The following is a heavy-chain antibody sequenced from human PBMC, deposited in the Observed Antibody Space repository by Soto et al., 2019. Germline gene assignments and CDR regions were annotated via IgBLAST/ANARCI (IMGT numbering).Heavy chain of an antibody. CDR2: ISSSGSTI. Sequence: QVQLVESGGGLVKPGGSLRLSCAASGFAFSDPYMSWIRQAPGKGLEWISYISSSGSTIYYADSVKGRFTISRDNAKKSVYLEMGSLTADDTAVYYCARGGASVTTPFDYWGQGTQVTVSS. J-gene: IGHJ4*02. D-gene: IGHD4-17*01. CDR3: ARGGASVTTPFDY. CDR1: GFAFSDPY. V-gene: IGHV3-11*01.